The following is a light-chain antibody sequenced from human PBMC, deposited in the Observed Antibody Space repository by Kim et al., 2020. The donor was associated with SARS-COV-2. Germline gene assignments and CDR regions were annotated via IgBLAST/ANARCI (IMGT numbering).Light chain of an antibody. CDR1: SSDVGSYNL. CDR3: CSYAGSRF. Sequence: QSALTQPASVSGSPGQSITISCTGTSSDVGSYNLVSWYQQHPGKATKLMIYEVSRRPSGVSNRFSGSKSGNTASLTISGLQAEDEADYYCCSYAGSRFFGTGTKVTVL. CDR2: EVS. J-gene: IGLJ1*01. V-gene: IGLV2-23*02.